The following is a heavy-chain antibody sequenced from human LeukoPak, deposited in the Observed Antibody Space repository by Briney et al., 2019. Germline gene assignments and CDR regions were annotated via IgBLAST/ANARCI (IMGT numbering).Heavy chain of an antibody. Sequence: GGSLRLSCATSGITFDDYAMHWVRQAPGKGLEWVAGISWNSNTIGYADSVKGRFTISRDNAKKSLYLQMNSLRGEDTALHYCAKDRYSSSSTYFDYWGQGTLVTVPS. CDR2: ISWNSNTI. CDR3: AKDRYSSSSTYFDY. CDR1: GITFDDYA. D-gene: IGHD6-6*01. J-gene: IGHJ4*02. V-gene: IGHV3-9*01.